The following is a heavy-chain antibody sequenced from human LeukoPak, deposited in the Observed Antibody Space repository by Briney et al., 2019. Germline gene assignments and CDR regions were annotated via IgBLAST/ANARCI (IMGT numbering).Heavy chain of an antibody. CDR2: INSDGSSI. CDR3: AREGRVSGYDFDC. V-gene: IGHV3-74*03. CDR1: GFTFSSYW. Sequence: GGSLRLSCAASGFTFSSYWMHWVRQAPGKGLVWVSRINSDGSSITYADSVKGRFTISRDNAKNTLYLQMNSLRVEDTAVYYCAREGRVSGYDFDCWGQGTLSPSPQ. J-gene: IGHJ4*02. D-gene: IGHD5-12*01.